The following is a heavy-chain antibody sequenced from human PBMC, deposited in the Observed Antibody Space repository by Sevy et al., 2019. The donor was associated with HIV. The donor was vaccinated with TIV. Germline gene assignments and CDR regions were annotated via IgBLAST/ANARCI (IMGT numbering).Heavy chain of an antibody. CDR3: ARNDYYDTSGGTGNFDY. CDR1: GFTFSSYE. Sequence: GGSLRLSCEASGFTFSSYEMNWVRQAPGKGLEWVSTVSNNGGATYYADSVKGRFTISRDNSKDTLYLHMSSLRAEDTAVYFCARNDYYDTSGGTGNFDYWGQGTLVTVSS. CDR2: VSNNGGAT. J-gene: IGHJ4*02. V-gene: IGHV3-23*01. D-gene: IGHD3-22*01.